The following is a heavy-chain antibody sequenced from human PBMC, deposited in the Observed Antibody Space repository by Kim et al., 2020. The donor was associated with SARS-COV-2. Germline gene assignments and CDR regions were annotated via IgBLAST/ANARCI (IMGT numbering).Heavy chain of an antibody. CDR1: GFTFSNYA. Sequence: GGSLRLSCSASGFTFSNYAFHWVRQAPGKGLEYVSAISSNGGSTYYADSVQGRFTISRDNSKNTLYLQMSSLRAEDTAVYYCVKKGGEEYSWRWFLPTFDYWGQGTLVTVSS. V-gene: IGHV3-64D*09. CDR2: ISSNGGST. D-gene: IGHD6-6*01. CDR3: VKKGGEEYSWRWFLPTFDY. J-gene: IGHJ4*02.